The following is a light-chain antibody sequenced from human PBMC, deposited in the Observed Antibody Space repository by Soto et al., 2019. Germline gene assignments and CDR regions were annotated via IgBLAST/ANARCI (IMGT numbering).Light chain of an antibody. J-gene: IGKJ1*01. Sequence: EVMMSQSPTTLSVSPSARATLSCRASQSVSRNLAWYQQQPGQAPRLLIYDASTRATGVPARFSGSGSGTEFPLTVSRLQSEDFAVYYCQRYNIWPSFAQGTKVDIK. V-gene: IGKV3-15*01. CDR3: QRYNIWPS. CDR2: DAS. CDR1: QSVSRN.